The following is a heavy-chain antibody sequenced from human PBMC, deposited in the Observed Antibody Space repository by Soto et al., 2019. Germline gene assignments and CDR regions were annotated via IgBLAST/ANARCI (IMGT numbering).Heavy chain of an antibody. Sequence: ASVKVSCKASGYTFTGHYIHWVRQAPEQGPEWMGEIGPESGATRYAQKFQGRVTMTRDMSITTVYMELNNLSPDDTAVYYCGRGRSGQLAVFYWGQGTTVSVSS. CDR1: GYTFTGHY. D-gene: IGHD5-12*01. J-gene: IGHJ4*02. CDR2: IGPESGAT. V-gene: IGHV1-2*02. CDR3: GRGRSGQLAVFY.